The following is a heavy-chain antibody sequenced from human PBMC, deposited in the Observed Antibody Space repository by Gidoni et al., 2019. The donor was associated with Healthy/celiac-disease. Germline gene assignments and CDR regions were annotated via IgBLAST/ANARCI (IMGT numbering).Heavy chain of an antibody. D-gene: IGHD3-3*01. V-gene: IGHV3-48*01. CDR3: ARDGPIVGVYYYYGMDV. CDR2: ISSSSSTI. Sequence: EVQLVEYGGGLVQPGGFLRLSCAASGFTLSSSSMNWVRQVPGKGLVWVSYISSSSSTIYYADSVKGRFTISRDNAKNSLYLQMNSLRAEDTAVYYCARDGPIVGVYYYYGMDVWGQGTTVTVSS. J-gene: IGHJ6*02. CDR1: GFTLSSSS.